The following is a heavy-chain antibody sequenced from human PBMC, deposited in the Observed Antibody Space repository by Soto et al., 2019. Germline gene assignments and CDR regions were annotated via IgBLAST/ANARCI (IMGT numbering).Heavy chain of an antibody. Sequence: QVQLVQSGGEVKKPGASVTVSCKASGYTFISYHLTWVLQAPGQGLEWMAWINTYNGMTDYAQRFQGRVTMTRDISTSTAYMELRNLGSDDTAVYFCAKSPRGEMATDWGQGTLVTVSS. J-gene: IGHJ4*02. CDR3: AKSPRGEMATD. CDR2: INTYNGMT. CDR1: GYTFISYH. V-gene: IGHV1-18*01. D-gene: IGHD5-12*01.